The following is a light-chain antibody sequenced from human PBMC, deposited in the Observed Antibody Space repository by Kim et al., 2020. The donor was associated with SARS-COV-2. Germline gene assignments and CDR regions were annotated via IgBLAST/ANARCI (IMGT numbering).Light chain of an antibody. CDR3: QQYYSTPLT. J-gene: IGKJ4*01. Sequence: ATSNGKSSQSVLYSSNNKNYLAWYQQKPGQPPKLLIYWASTRQSGVPDRFSCSGSGTDFTLTISSLQAEDVAVYYCQQYYSTPLTFGGGTKVDIK. CDR2: WAS. CDR1: QSVLYSSNNKNY. V-gene: IGKV4-1*01.